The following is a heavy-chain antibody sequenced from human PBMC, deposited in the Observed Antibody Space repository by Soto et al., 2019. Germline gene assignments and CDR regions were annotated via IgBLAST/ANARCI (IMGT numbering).Heavy chain of an antibody. CDR3: AHRALSSGSYWDGGYFDT. Sequence: QITLRESGPTRVRPTQPLTLTCDFSGFSLTTSGVGVAWIRQPPGKAPEWLAVIYWDDDKRYSPTLKSRLTITKDTSKNQGVLTMTNMDPVDTGTYYCAHRALSSGSYWDGGYFDTWGQGTPVTVSS. CDR1: GFSLTTSGVG. D-gene: IGHD1-26*01. V-gene: IGHV2-5*02. CDR2: IYWDDDK. J-gene: IGHJ4*02.